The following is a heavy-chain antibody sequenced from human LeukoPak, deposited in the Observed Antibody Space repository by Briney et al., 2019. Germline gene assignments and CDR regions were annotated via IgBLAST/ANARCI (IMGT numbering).Heavy chain of an antibody. CDR2: IKQDGSEK. D-gene: IGHD3-3*01. CDR3: ARAQSGFWSGYCFDY. Sequence: GGSLRLSCAASGFTFSTSWMTWVRQAPGKGLEWVANIKQDGSEKYYVDSVKGRFAVSRDNAKNSLYLQMNSLRAEDTAVYYCARAQSGFWSGYCFDYWGQGTLITVSS. CDR1: GFTFSTSW. V-gene: IGHV3-7*01. J-gene: IGHJ4*02.